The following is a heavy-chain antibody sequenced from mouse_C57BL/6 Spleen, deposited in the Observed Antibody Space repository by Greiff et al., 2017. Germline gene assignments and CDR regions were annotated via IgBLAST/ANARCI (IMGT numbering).Heavy chain of an antibody. CDR1: GYTFTSYW. Sequence: QVQLQQPGAELVKPGASVKVSCKASGYTFTSYWMHWVKQRPGQGLEWIGRIHPSDIDTNYNQKFKGKATLTVDKSSSTAYMQLSSRTSEDSAVYYCAIDDYYGSIPYYAMDYWGQGTSVTVSS. V-gene: IGHV1-74*01. D-gene: IGHD1-1*01. CDR2: IHPSDIDT. J-gene: IGHJ4*01. CDR3: AIDDYYGSIPYYAMDY.